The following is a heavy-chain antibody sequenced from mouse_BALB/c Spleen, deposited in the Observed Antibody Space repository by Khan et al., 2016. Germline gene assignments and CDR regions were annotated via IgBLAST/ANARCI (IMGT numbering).Heavy chain of an antibody. CDR2: IDTNTGEP. D-gene: IGHD1-1*01. CDR1: GYSFTNYG. Sequence: QIQLVQSGPELKKPGETVKISCKASGYSFTNYGMNWVKQAPGKGLKWMGWIDTNTGEPTYAEEFKGRFAFSLETSAITAYLQINNLKNDDTATYFCARWGYYYAWFAYWGQGTLVTVSA. J-gene: IGHJ3*01. CDR3: ARWGYYYAWFAY. V-gene: IGHV9-3*02.